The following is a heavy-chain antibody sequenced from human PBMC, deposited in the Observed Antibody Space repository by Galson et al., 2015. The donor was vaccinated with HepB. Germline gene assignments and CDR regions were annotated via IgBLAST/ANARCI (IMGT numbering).Heavy chain of an antibody. CDR1: GFSFRTYG. J-gene: IGHJ5*02. Sequence: SLRLSCAAPGFSFRTYGMHWVRHAPGKGLEWVAMVGFDGAEKYYTDSVRGRFTISRDNSKNTVSLQLNSLRGDDTAVYYCARGGWGLGVGSTPWSWLDPWGQGTLVTVSS. V-gene: IGHV3-33*01. D-gene: IGHD2/OR15-2a*01. CDR2: VGFDGAEK. CDR3: ARGGWGLGVGSTPWSWLDP.